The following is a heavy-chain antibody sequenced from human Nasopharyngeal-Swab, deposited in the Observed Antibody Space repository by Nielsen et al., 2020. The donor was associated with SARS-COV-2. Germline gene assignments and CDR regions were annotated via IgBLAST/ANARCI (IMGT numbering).Heavy chain of an antibody. CDR1: GFDFGSHA. V-gene: IGHV3-23*01. Sequence: GESLKISCEGSGFDFGSHAMSWVRQAPGKRLEWVSSISGSGDTTYYADFARGRFTISRDNSKKTLDLQMTSLRVEDTAVYYCAKGAYFMLITDVRGQGTTVTVSS. CDR2: ISGSGDTT. D-gene: IGHD2-8*01. CDR3: AKGAYFMLITDV. J-gene: IGHJ6*02.